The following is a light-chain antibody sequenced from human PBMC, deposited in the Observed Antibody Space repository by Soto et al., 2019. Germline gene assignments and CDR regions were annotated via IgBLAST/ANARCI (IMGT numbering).Light chain of an antibody. CDR3: QKCKTDTFT. V-gene: IGKV1-5*03. CDR1: QSISTL. J-gene: IGKJ4*01. Sequence: DIQMTQSPSSLSASVGDRVTITCRASQSISTLFAWFQQKPGKAPKLLIYRASSLEGGAPSRLRGSGSGTDLTITINSMKTEDVETYYCQKCKTDTFTFGGGTKVDIK. CDR2: RAS.